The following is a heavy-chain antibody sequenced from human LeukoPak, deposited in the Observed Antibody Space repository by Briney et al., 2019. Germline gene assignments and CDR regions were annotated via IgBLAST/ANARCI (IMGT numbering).Heavy chain of an antibody. Sequence: GGSLRLSCAASGFTVSTYYMNWVRQAPGKGLEWVSVIYSGGSTYYADSVRGRFTISRDNSRNTLYLQMNSLRAEDTAVYYCARSSGYSYGPDYWGQGTLVTVSS. D-gene: IGHD5-18*01. CDR3: ARSSGYSYGPDY. V-gene: IGHV3-53*01. J-gene: IGHJ4*02. CDR2: IYSGGST. CDR1: GFTVSTYY.